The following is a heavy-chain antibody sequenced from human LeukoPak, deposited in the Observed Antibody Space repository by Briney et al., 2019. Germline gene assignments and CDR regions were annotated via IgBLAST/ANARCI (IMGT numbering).Heavy chain of an antibody. CDR3: ARHSRGEGTPSDY. Sequence: KPSETPSPTCTAPGGSISSSSYYWGWIRPPPGKGLEWIGSIYYSGSTYYNPSLKSRVTISVDTSKNQFSLKLSSVTAADTAVYYCARHSRGEGTPSDYWGQGTLVTVSS. D-gene: IGHD3-10*01. CDR1: GGSISSSSYY. CDR2: IYYSGST. V-gene: IGHV4-39*01. J-gene: IGHJ4*02.